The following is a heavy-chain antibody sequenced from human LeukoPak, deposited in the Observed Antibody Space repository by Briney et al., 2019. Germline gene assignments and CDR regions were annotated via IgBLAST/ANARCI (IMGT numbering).Heavy chain of an antibody. CDR3: ATIQWDYSHYKDG. V-gene: IGHV1-18*01. CDR1: GYTFTGYL. CDR2: INPHNDDT. Sequence: ASVKVSCKASGYTFTGYLINWVRQAPGQGLEWMGWINPHNDDTYYAHNLQGRVTMTTHTSTTTAYMELLCHRPGDRAIYYCATIQWDYSHYKDGWGKETTVTVSS. J-gene: IGHJ6*03. D-gene: IGHD1-26*01.